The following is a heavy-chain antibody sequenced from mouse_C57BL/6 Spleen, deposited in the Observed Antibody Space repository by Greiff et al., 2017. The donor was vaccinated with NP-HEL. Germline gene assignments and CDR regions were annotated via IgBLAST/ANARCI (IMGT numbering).Heavy chain of an antibody. CDR2: ISDGGSYT. J-gene: IGHJ2*01. CDR3: ARVREGTGYFDY. V-gene: IGHV5-4*03. D-gene: IGHD2-14*01. Sequence: EVMLVESGGGLVKPGGSLKLSCAASGFTFSSYAMSWVRQTPEKRLEWVATISDGGSYTYYPDNVKGRFTISRDNAKNNLYLQMSHLKSEDTAMYYCARVREGTGYFDYWGQGTTLTVSS. CDR1: GFTFSSYA.